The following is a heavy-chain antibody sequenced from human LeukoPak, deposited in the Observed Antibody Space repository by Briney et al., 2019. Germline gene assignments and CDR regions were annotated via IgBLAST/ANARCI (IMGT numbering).Heavy chain of an antibody. D-gene: IGHD3-22*01. J-gene: IGHJ5*01. V-gene: IGHV3-23*01. CDR3: AKDRPNYHESNGHYYRLNGDS. Sequence: GGSLRLSCAASGFTFNIYAMSWVRQAPGKGLEWVSSITSSGDATFHADSVKGRFTISRDNSKSTLYLQMSRLRVEDTAVYYCAKDRPNYHESNGHYYRLNGDSWGQGTLVTVSS. CDR1: GFTFNIYA. CDR2: ITSSGDAT.